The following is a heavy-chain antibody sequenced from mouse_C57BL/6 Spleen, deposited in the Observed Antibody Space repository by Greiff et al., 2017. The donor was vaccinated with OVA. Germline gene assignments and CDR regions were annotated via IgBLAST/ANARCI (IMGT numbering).Heavy chain of an antibody. V-gene: IGHV1-82*01. J-gene: IGHJ4*01. CDR2: IYPGDGDT. Sequence: VQLQESGPELVKPGASVKISCKASGYAFSSSWMNWVKQRPGKGLEWIGRIYPGDGDTNYNGKFKGKATLTADKSSSTAYMQLSSLTSEDSAVYFCAYSNPYYYAMDYWGQGTSVTVSS. CDR1: GYAFSSSW. D-gene: IGHD2-5*01. CDR3: AYSNPYYYAMDY.